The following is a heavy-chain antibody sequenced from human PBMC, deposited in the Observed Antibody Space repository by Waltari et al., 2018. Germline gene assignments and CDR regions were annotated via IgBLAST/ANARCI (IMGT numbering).Heavy chain of an antibody. D-gene: IGHD7-27*01. CDR2: FDPESAEI. J-gene: IGHJ4*02. CDR3: ATGLGTFYYFDY. V-gene: IGHV1-24*01. CDR1: GGTFNTYA. Sequence: QVRLVQSGTEVRIPGSSVKVSCKASGGTFNTYAVNWVRQSPGIGLEWMGGFDPESAEIIYAQKFQGRVTMTEDTSTYTAYMELSSLRSEDTAVYYCATGLGTFYYFDYWGQGTLVTVSS.